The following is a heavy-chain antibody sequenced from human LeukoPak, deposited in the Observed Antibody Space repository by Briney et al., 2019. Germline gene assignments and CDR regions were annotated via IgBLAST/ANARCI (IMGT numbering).Heavy chain of an antibody. CDR1: GGSISGYY. D-gene: IGHD2-15*01. Sequence: SETLSLTCTVSGGSISGYYWSWFRQPPGKGLEWIGYIYYSGNTNYNPSLKSRVTISVDTSKNQFSLKLSSVTAADTAVYYCARGYCSGGSCYLNWFDPWGQGTLVTVSS. V-gene: IGHV4-59*08. CDR3: ARGYCSGGSCYLNWFDP. CDR2: IYYSGNT. J-gene: IGHJ5*02.